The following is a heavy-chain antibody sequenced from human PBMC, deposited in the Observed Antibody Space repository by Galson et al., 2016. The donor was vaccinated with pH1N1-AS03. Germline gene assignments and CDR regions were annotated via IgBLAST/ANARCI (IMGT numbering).Heavy chain of an antibody. CDR1: GISLSSSW. D-gene: IGHD3-22*01. V-gene: IGHV3-74*01. Sequence: SLRLACAASGISLSSSWMHWVHQAPGRGLVWVSGINGVGSSIKYADAVKGRFTISRDNAKNMLYLQMSSLRADDAAVYYCARGYDDSGPDDHRLFDSWGQGTQVTVSS. J-gene: IGHJ5*01. CDR2: INGVGSSI. CDR3: ARGYDDSGPDDHRLFDS.